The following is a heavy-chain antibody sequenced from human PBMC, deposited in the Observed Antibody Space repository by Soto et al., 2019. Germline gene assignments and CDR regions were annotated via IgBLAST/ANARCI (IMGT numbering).Heavy chain of an antibody. Sequence: QITLKESGPTLVKPTQTLTLTCTFSGFSFTTDGMGVGWIRQPPGKALEWLALIYWDDDKRYSPSLKSRLPITKDAARIQVVLTLTNMDPADTATYCCAHLYWAASGTRYYFDYWGQGTLVTVSS. CDR2: IYWDDDK. CDR1: GFSFTTDGMG. CDR3: AHLYWAASGTRYYFDY. D-gene: IGHD6-13*01. V-gene: IGHV2-5*02. J-gene: IGHJ4*02.